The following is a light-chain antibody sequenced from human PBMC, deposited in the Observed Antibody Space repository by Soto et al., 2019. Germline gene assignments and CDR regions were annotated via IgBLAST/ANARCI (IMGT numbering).Light chain of an antibody. CDR1: SSNIGAGYD. J-gene: IGLJ3*02. CDR2: NNN. CDR3: QSYDSSLSAWV. Sequence: QSVLTQPPSVSGAPGQRVTNSCTGSSSNIGAGYDVHWYQQLPGTAPKLLIYNNNNRPSGVPDRFSGSKSGTSASLAITGLQAEDEAEYYCQSYDSSLSAWVFGGGTKLTVL. V-gene: IGLV1-40*01.